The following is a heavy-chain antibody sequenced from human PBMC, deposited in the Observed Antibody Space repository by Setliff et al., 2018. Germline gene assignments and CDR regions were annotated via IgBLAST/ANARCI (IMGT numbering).Heavy chain of an antibody. Sequence: GGSLRLSCAASGFTFSHFAVTWVRQSPGRGLEWVASIGAGGDYTKYADSVRGRFTISRDNSKNSLYLQLNSLRVEDTAVYYCAKDGMGPTYTYFFDFWGQGSQVTV. CDR1: GFTFSHFA. CDR3: AKDGMGPTYTYFFDF. CDR2: IGAGGDYT. J-gene: IGHJ4*02. D-gene: IGHD1-26*01. V-gene: IGHV3-23*01.